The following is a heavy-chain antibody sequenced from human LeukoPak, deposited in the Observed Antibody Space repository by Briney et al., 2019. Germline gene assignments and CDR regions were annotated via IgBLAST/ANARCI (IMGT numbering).Heavy chain of an antibody. D-gene: IGHD1-26*01. CDR3: ARGGGSYIEYYFDY. V-gene: IGHV1-69*13. CDR1: GGTFSSYA. J-gene: IGHJ4*02. Sequence: ASVKVSCKASGGTFSSYAISWVRQAPGQGLEWMGGIIPIFGTANYAQKFQGRVTVTADESTSTAYMELSSLRSEDTAVYYCARGGGSYIEYYFDYWGQGTLVTVSS. CDR2: IIPIFGTA.